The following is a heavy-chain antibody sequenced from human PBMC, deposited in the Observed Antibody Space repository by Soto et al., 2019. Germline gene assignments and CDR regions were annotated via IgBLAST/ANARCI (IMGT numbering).Heavy chain of an antibody. V-gene: IGHV1-46*01. CDR3: ARGVHYDSSGYYYFY. D-gene: IGHD3-22*01. CDR1: GYTFTSYY. CDR2: INPSGGST. Sequence: ASVKVSCKASGYTFTSYYMHWLRQAPGQGLEWMGIINPSGGSTSYAQKFQGRVTMTRDTSTSTVYMELRSLRSQDTAVYYCARGVHYDSSGYYYFYWGQGTLVTVSS. J-gene: IGHJ4*02.